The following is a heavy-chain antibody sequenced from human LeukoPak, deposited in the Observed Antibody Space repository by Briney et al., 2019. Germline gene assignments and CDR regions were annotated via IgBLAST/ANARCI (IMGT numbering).Heavy chain of an antibody. CDR3: ARDPGGRYYFDY. CDR1: VFTFSSYS. Sequence: GGSLRLSCAASVFTFSSYSMNWVRQAPGKGLEWISYISGSSSTIYISRNNSTIYYADSVKGRFTISRDNAKNSLYLQMNSLRAEDTAVYYCARDPGGRYYFDYWGQGTLVTVSS. V-gene: IGHV3-48*04. D-gene: IGHD1-26*01. J-gene: IGHJ4*02. CDR2: ISGSSSTIYISRNNSTI.